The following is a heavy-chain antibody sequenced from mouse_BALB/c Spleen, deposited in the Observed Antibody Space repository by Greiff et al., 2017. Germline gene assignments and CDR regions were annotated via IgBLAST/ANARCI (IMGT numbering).Heavy chain of an antibody. CDR1: GYSITSDYA. V-gene: IGHV3-2*02. CDR3: ARGGSSYWYFDV. D-gene: IGHD1-1*01. Sequence: EVKLQESGPGLVKPSQSLSLTCTVTGYSITSDYAWTWIRQFPGNKLEWMGYISYSGSTSYNPSLKSRISITRDTSKNQFFLQLNSVTTEDTATYYCARGGSSYWYFDVWGAGTTVTVSS. CDR2: ISYSGST. J-gene: IGHJ1*01.